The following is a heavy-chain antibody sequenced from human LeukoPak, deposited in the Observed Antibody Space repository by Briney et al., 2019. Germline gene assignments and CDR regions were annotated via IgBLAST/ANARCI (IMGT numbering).Heavy chain of an antibody. J-gene: IGHJ4*02. D-gene: IGHD2-15*01. Sequence: KASETLSLTCTVSGGSIDSRSYYWDWIRQAPGKGLEWIGTIYHSGSTEYNPSLKSRVAIFVDTSKNQFSLILHSVAAADTAVYYCARRSEFDNTHYHYFDYWGQGALVTVSS. CDR1: GGSIDSRSYY. CDR2: IYHSGST. V-gene: IGHV4-39*01. CDR3: ARRSEFDNTHYHYFDY.